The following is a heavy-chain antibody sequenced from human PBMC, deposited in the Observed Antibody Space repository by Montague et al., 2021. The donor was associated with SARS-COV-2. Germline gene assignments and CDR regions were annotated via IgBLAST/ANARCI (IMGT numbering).Heavy chain of an antibody. CDR2: IYSGGST. CDR3: ARDSMAYGMDV. Sequence: SLRLSCAASGFTVSSNYMSWVRQAPGKGLEWVSVIYSGGSTYYADSVKGRFTISRDNSRNTLYLQMNSLRAEDTAVYYCARDSMAYGMDVWGQGTTVTVSS. CDR1: GFTVSSNY. D-gene: IGHD5-24*01. V-gene: IGHV3-53*01. J-gene: IGHJ6*02.